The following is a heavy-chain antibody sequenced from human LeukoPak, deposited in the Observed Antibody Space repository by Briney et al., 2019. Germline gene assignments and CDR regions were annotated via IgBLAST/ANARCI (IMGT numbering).Heavy chain of an antibody. Sequence: PGGSLRLSCAASGFTFSSYAMSWVRQAPGKGVEWVSAISGSGGSTYYADSVKGRFTISRDNSKKTLYLQMDSLRAEDTAVYYCARDGSSVLLWFGELLYYYYMDVWGKGTTVTVSS. V-gene: IGHV3-23*01. CDR2: ISGSGGST. CDR3: ARDGSSVLLWFGELLYYYYMDV. J-gene: IGHJ6*03. D-gene: IGHD3-10*01. CDR1: GFTFSSYA.